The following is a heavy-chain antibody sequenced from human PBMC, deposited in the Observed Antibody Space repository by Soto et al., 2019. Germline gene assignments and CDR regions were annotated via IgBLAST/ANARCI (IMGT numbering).Heavy chain of an antibody. CDR2: IYHSGST. D-gene: IGHD1-26*01. CDR3: ARVERRLLGAHYYGMYV. V-gene: IGHV4-4*02. J-gene: IGHJ6*02. CDR1: GGSISSSNW. Sequence: SETLSLTCAVSGGSISSSNWWSWVRQPPGKGLEWIGEIYHSGSTNYNPSLKSRVTISVDKSKNQFSLKLSSVTAADTAVYYCARVERRLLGAHYYGMYVWGQGTTVPVSS.